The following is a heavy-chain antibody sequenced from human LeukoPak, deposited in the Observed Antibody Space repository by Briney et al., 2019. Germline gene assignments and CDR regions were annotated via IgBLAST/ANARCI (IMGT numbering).Heavy chain of an antibody. Sequence: SVKVSCKVSGYTLTELSMHWVRQAPGKGLEWMGGFDPEDGETIYAQKFQGRVTMTEDTSTDTAYMGLSSLRSEDTAVYYCATLRVPYSSGWHRRGDWFDPWGQGTLVTVSS. CDR2: FDPEDGET. V-gene: IGHV1-24*01. D-gene: IGHD6-19*01. J-gene: IGHJ5*02. CDR3: ATLRVPYSSGWHRRGDWFDP. CDR1: GYTLTELS.